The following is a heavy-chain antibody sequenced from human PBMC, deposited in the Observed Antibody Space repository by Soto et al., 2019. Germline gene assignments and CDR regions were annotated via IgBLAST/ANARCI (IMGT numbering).Heavy chain of an antibody. CDR3: VRQGIVATGLDY. Sequence: QVQLVESGGGLVKPGGSLRLSCAASGFTFSAYYMSWIRQAPGQGLEWVSYISSSSSYTNYADSVKGRFTISRDNAKNSLYLQLNSLRAEDTAVYYCVRQGIVATGLDYLGQGTLVTVSS. D-gene: IGHD5-12*01. CDR1: GFTFSAYY. CDR2: ISSSSSYT. J-gene: IGHJ4*02. V-gene: IGHV3-11*06.